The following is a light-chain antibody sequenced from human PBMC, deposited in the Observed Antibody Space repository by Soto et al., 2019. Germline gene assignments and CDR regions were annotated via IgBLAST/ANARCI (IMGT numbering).Light chain of an antibody. CDR1: RSDVGGYSY. Sequence: QSALTQPAFVSGSPGQSITISCTGTRSDVGGYSYVSWYQHPPGKAPKLMISEVSNRPSGVSNRFSGSKSGNTASLTISGLQAEDEADYYCSSYTSTSTRVFGPGTKLTVL. CDR3: SSYTSTSTRV. V-gene: IGLV2-14*01. J-gene: IGLJ1*01. CDR2: EVS.